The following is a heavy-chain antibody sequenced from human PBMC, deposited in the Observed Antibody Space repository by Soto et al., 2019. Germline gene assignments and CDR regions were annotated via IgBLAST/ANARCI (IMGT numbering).Heavy chain of an antibody. Sequence: ASVKVSCKASGYTFTSYAMHWVRQAPGQRLEWMGWINAGNGSTSYAQKFQGRVTMTRDTSTSTVYMELSSLRSEDTAVYYCARDYLGMDSSGWSNYYYYGMDVWGQGTTVTVSS. CDR1: GYTFTSYA. CDR2: INAGNGST. D-gene: IGHD6-19*01. CDR3: ARDYLGMDSSGWSNYYYYGMDV. V-gene: IGHV1-3*01. J-gene: IGHJ6*02.